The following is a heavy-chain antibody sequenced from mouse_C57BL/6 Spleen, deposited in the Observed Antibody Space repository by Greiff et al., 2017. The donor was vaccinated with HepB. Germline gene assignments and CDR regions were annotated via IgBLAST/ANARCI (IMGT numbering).Heavy chain of an antibody. Sequence: EVQLQQSGAELERPGASVKLSCTASGFNIKDDYMHWVKQRPEQGLEWIGWIDPENGDTEYASKFQGKATITADTSSNTAYLQLSSLTSEDTAVYYCTTGGWLLDYRGQGTTLTVSS. CDR3: TTGGWLLDY. V-gene: IGHV14-4*01. CDR1: GFNIKDDY. CDR2: IDPENGDT. J-gene: IGHJ2*01. D-gene: IGHD2-3*01.